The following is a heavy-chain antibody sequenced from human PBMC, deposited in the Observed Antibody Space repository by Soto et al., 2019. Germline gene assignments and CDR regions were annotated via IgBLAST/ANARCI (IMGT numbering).Heavy chain of an antibody. J-gene: IGHJ6*02. D-gene: IGHD2-2*01. CDR1: GFTFTDYG. Sequence: EVQLLGSGGGLVQPGGSLRLSCAASGFTFTDYGMSWVRQAPGKGLEWVSAISGSGGSTYYADSVRGRFSVSRDNSKNTLYLQMNSLRAEDTAVYYCATDPLLRVWGRARNSGMDVWGQGTTVTVSS. CDR2: ISGSGGST. CDR3: ATDPLLRVWGRARNSGMDV. V-gene: IGHV3-23*01.